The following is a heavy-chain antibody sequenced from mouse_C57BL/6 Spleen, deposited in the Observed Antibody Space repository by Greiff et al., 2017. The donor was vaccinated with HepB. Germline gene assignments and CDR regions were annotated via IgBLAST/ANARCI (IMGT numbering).Heavy chain of an antibody. D-gene: IGHD1-1*01. V-gene: IGHV3-8*01. CDR3: ARNYYYGSSYGGYVEV. CDR2: ISYSGST. CDR1: GYSITSDY. Sequence: EVKLVESGPGLAKPSQPLSLTCSVTGYSITSDYWNWIRKFPGNKLEYMGYISYSGSTYYNPSLKSRISITRDTSKNQYYRQLNSVTTEDTATYYCARNYYYGSSYGGYVEVGGTGTTVTVSS. J-gene: IGHJ1*03.